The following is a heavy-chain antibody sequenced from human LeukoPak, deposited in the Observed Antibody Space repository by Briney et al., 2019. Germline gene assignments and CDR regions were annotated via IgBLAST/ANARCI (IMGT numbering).Heavy chain of an antibody. V-gene: IGHV3-7*03. CDR1: GFTFSSYG. D-gene: IGHD2-21*02. Sequence: PGGSLRLSCSAPGFTFSSYGMNWVRQAPGKGLEWVANINQGGSEKYYVDSVKGRFTISRDNSKNTLYLQMNSLRAEDTAVYYCASCGGDYIRRWLCRNTYWYFDLWGRGTLVTVSS. J-gene: IGHJ2*01. CDR2: INQGGSEK. CDR3: ASCGGDYIRRWLCRNTYWYFDL.